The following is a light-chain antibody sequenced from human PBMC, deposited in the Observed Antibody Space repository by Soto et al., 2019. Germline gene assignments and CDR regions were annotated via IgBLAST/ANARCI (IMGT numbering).Light chain of an antibody. J-gene: IGKJ1*01. V-gene: IGKV3D-20*02. CDR2: GAS. CDR3: QQRSNWPT. CDR1: QSVRSSH. Sequence: EIVLTQSPGTLCLSPGERATLSCRTSQSVRSSHLAWYQQKPGQAPRLLIYGASSRATGIPDRFSGSGSGTDFTLTISSLEPEDFAVYYCQQRSNWPTFGQGTKVDI.